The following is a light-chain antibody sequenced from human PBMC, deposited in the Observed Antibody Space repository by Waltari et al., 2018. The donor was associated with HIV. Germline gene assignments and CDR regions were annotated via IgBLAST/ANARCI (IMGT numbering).Light chain of an antibody. J-gene: IGLJ3*02. CDR1: ISDIGLYDF. CDR2: GVA. V-gene: IGLV2-14*03. CDR3: SSLTLTHSVL. Sequence: QSALAQPTSVAGSPGQSITISCTGSISDIGLYDFVSWYQQYPAKAPRLLIYGVASRPSGISDRFSAFKSGNTATLTISGLQAEDEADYYCSSLTLTHSVLFGGGTRLTVL.